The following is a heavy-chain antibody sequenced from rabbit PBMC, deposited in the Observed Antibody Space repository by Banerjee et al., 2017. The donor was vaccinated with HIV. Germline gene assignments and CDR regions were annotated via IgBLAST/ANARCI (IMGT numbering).Heavy chain of an antibody. Sequence: QEQLVESGGGLVQPEGSLTLTCKASGIDFSSYYCLCWVRQAPGKGLELIACIYTNSGTTWYASWVNGRFTISRSTSLNTVELKMTSLTVADTATYFCGRDRDGDAGYGSLALWGPGTLVTVS. V-gene: IGHV1S43*01. CDR2: IYTNSGTT. J-gene: IGHJ4*01. CDR1: GIDFSSYYC. CDR3: GRDRDGDAGYGSLAL. D-gene: IGHD6-1*01.